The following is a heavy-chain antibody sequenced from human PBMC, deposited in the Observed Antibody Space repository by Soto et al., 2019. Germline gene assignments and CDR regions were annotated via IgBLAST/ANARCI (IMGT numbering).Heavy chain of an antibody. Sequence: EASVKVSCKASGGTFSSYAISWVRQAPGQGLEWMGGIIPIFGTANYAQKFQGRVTITADESTSTAYMELSSLRSEDTAVYYCARNYDFWSGSWFDPWGQGTLVTVSS. CDR3: ARNYDFWSGSWFDP. D-gene: IGHD3-3*01. CDR1: GGTFSSYA. CDR2: IIPIFGTA. J-gene: IGHJ5*02. V-gene: IGHV1-69*13.